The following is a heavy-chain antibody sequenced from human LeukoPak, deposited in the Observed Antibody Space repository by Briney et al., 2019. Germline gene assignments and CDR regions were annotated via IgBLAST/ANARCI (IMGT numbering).Heavy chain of an antibody. CDR3: ARGRTGGNY. CDR2: INHSGST. J-gene: IGHJ4*02. Sequence: PSETLSLTCAVYGGSFSGYYWSWIRQPPGKGLEWIGEINHSGSTNYNPSLKSRVTISVDTSKNQFSLKLSSVTAVDTAVYYCARGRTGGNYWGQGTLVTVSS. D-gene: IGHD3-16*01. CDR1: GGSFSGYY. V-gene: IGHV4-34*01.